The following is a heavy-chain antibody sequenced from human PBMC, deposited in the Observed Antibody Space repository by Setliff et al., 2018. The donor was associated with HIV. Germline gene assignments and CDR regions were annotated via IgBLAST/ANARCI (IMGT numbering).Heavy chain of an antibody. D-gene: IGHD1-1*01. J-gene: IGHJ4*02. CDR1: GGSISSGTYY. V-gene: IGHV4-61*09. Sequence: PSETLSLTCTVSGGSISSGTYYWSWIRQPAGKALEWIGHLYTSGSTNYNPSLKSRVTISVDNSKNTVYLQMTSLRAEDTAVYYCARSPGMFDYWGQGTPVTVSS. CDR2: LYTSGST. CDR3: ARSPGMFDY.